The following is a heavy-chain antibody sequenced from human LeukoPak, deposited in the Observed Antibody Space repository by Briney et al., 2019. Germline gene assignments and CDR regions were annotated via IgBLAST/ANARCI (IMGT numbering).Heavy chain of an antibody. CDR2: ISAYNGNT. Sequence: GASVKVSCKASGYTFTSYGISWVRQAPGQGLEWMGWISAYNGNTNYAQKLQGRVTMTTDTSTSTAYMEPRSLRSDDTAVYYCARECGGDCYSVYYYYGMDVWGQGTTVTVSS. CDR3: ARECGGDCYSVYYYYGMDV. D-gene: IGHD2-21*02. V-gene: IGHV1-18*01. CDR1: GYTFTSYG. J-gene: IGHJ6*02.